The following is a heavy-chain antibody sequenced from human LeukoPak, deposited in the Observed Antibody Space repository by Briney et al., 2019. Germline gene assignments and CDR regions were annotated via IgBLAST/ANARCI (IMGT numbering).Heavy chain of an antibody. J-gene: IGHJ3*02. CDR3: ARDAYVMVRGVKAEFDAFDI. V-gene: IGHV3-66*01. CDR2: IYSGGST. CDR1: GFTVSSNY. D-gene: IGHD3-10*01. Sequence: SGGSLRPSCAASGFTVSSNYMGWVRQAPGKGLEWVSVIYSGGSTYYADSVKGRFTISRDNSKNTLYLQMNSLRAEDTAVYYCARDAYVMVRGVKAEFDAFDIWGQGTMVTVSS.